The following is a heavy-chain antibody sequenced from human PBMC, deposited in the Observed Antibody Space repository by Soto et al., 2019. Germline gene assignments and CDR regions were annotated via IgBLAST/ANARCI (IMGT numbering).Heavy chain of an antibody. D-gene: IGHD2-15*01. CDR2: IYYTGST. J-gene: IGHJ5*02. CDR3: ASALYCSGGSCSFDP. V-gene: IGHV4-61*01. CDR1: GGSVSSGNYY. Sequence: QVQLQESGPGLVKPSETLSLTCTVSGGSVSSGNYYWSWIRQPPGKGLEWIGFIYYTGSTSYNPSLKSRITKSMDTSNSHFSPKLTSVTAADTAVHYCASALYCSGGSCSFDPWGQGTLVTVSS.